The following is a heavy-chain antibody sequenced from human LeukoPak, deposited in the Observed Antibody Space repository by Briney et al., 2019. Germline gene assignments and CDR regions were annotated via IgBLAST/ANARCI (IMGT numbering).Heavy chain of an antibody. CDR2: IYYSGTT. V-gene: IGHV4-39*01. J-gene: IGHJ6*03. Sequence: SEXLSLTCTVSGGSISSSHYYWGWIRQTPGKGLEWIGTIYYSGTTYYNPSLESRATISEDTSKNQFSLTLRSVTAADTAVYYCARQISDYYYYYIDVWGKGTTVTVSS. CDR3: ARQISDYYYYYIDV. D-gene: IGHD3-10*01. CDR1: GGSISSSHYY.